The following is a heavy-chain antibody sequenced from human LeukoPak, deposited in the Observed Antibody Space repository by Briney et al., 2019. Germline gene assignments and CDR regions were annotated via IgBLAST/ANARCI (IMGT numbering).Heavy chain of an antibody. V-gene: IGHV4-39*07. J-gene: IGHJ4*02. CDR2: IYYSGST. Sequence: PSETLSLTCTVSGGSISSSSYYWGWIRQPPGKGLEWIGSIYYSGSTYYNPSLKSRVTISVDTSKNQFSLRLSSVTAADTAVYYCARDPRPNDDFWSGYYHPLDYWGQGTLVTVSS. D-gene: IGHD3-3*01. CDR1: GGSISSSSYY. CDR3: ARDPRPNDDFWSGYYHPLDY.